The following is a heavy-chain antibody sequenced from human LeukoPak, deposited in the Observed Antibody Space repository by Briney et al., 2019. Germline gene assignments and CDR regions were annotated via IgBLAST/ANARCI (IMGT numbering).Heavy chain of an antibody. Sequence: GGSLRLSCAASEFTFSSYWMSWVRQAPGKGLEWVANIKQDGGQIYYLDSVKGRFTVSRDNAKNSLYLQMNGLRAEDTAVYYCARLGARQMLEYWGQGTLVTVSS. J-gene: IGHJ4*02. CDR2: IKQDGGQI. D-gene: IGHD4-17*01. CDR1: EFTFSSYW. V-gene: IGHV3-7*01. CDR3: ARLGARQMLEY.